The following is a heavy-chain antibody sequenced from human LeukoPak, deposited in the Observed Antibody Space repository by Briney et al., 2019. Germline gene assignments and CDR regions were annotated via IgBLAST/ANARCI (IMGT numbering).Heavy chain of an antibody. V-gene: IGHV3-48*04. Sequence: PGGSLRLSCAASGFTFSSYSMNWVRQAPGKGLEWVSYISSSSSTIYYADSVKGRFTISRDNAKNSLYLQMNSLRAEDTAVYYCARVSGSYCTDYWGQGTLVTVSS. CDR2: ISSSSSTI. J-gene: IGHJ4*02. CDR1: GFTFSSYS. CDR3: ARVSGSYCTDY. D-gene: IGHD1-26*01.